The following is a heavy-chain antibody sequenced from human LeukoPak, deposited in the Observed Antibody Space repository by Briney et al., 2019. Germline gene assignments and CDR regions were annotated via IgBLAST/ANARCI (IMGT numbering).Heavy chain of an antibody. CDR2: IYPGDSDV. V-gene: IGHV5-51*01. D-gene: IGHD3-22*01. J-gene: IGHJ4*02. CDR3: ARQRVYFSDSSAFYY. Sequence: GESLKISCKGSGYRFTNYWIGWVRQMPGKGLELMGSIYPGDSDVRYSPSFQGQVTISADKSFTTAYLQWRSLKASDTAIYYCARQRVYFSDSSAFYYWGQGTRVTVSS. CDR1: GYRFTNYW.